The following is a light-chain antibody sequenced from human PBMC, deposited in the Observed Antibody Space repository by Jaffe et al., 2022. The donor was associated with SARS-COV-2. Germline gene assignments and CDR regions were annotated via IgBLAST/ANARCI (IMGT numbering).Light chain of an antibody. CDR3: QQYKTYPWT. V-gene: IGKV1-5*03. CDR2: KTS. J-gene: IGKJ1*01. CDR1: QSLSPW. Sequence: DIQMTQSPSTLSASVGDRVTITCRASQSLSPWLAWYQQKPGKAPKLLIYKTSDLESAVPSRFSGSASGTDFTLTIAGLQPDDFATYYCQQYKTYPWTFGQGTKVEVK.